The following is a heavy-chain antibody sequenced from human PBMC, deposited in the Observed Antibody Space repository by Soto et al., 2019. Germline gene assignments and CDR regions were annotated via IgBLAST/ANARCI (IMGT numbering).Heavy chain of an antibody. Sequence: TSETLSLTCTVSGGSISSSSYYWGWIRQPPGKGLEWIGSIYYSGSTYYNPSLKSRVTISVDTSKNQFSLKLSSVTAADTAVYYCARLRYYGSGSYHSYGMDVWGQGTAVT. J-gene: IGHJ6*02. CDR1: GGSISSSSYY. V-gene: IGHV4-39*01. D-gene: IGHD3-10*01. CDR3: ARLRYYGSGSYHSYGMDV. CDR2: IYYSGST.